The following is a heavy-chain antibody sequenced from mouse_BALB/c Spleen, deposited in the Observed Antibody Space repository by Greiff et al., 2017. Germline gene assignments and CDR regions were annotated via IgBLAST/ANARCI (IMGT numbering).Heavy chain of an antibody. V-gene: IGHV3-2*02. D-gene: IGHD2-14*01. CDR3: ARSPRYAMDD. Sequence: VKLMESGPGLVKPSPSLSLTCTVTGYSITSDYAWNWIRQFPGNKLEWMDFISYSGSTSYNPSLKSRISITRDTSKDQFFLQLNPVTTEDTATYSCARSPRYAMDDWGQGTSVTVSS. J-gene: IGHJ4*01. CDR1: GYSITSDYA. CDR2: ISYSGST.